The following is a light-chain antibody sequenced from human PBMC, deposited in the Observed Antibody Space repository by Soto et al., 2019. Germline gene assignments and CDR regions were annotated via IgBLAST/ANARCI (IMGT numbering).Light chain of an antibody. CDR3: QQYNTYAT. CDR2: DAS. J-gene: IGKJ5*01. Sequence: DIQMTQSPSTLSGSVGDRVTITCRASQSISNWLAWYQQKPGTAPKLLIYDASTLKTGVPSRFSGSGSGSEFNFTITGLQPDDFATYFCQQYNTYATFGQGTRLEIK. CDR1: QSISNW. V-gene: IGKV1-5*01.